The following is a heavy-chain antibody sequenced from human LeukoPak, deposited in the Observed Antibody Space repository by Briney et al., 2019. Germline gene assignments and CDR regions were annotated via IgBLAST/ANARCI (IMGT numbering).Heavy chain of an antibody. CDR1: GYSISSGYY. J-gene: IGHJ3*02. Sequence: PSETLSLTCAVSGYSISSGYYWVWIRQPPGQGLEWIASIHQSGTTYYNPSLKSRVTISLDTSKNQFSLRLTSVTAADTAVYYCARGSGSVVIVSSHAFDIWGQGTMVTVSS. CDR2: IHQSGTT. V-gene: IGHV4-38-2*01. D-gene: IGHD2-21*01. CDR3: ARGSGSVVIVSSHAFDI.